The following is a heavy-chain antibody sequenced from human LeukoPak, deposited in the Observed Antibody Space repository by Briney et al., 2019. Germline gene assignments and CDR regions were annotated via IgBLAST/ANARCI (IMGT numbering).Heavy chain of an antibody. Sequence: PGGSLRLSCAASGFTFSSYWMHWVRQAPGKGLVWVSRINSDGSSTSYADSVKGRFTISRDNAKNTLYLQMNSLRAEDTAVYYCAREVLAYYYDSSGLYYWGQGTLVTVSS. CDR2: INSDGSST. D-gene: IGHD3-22*01. CDR1: GFTFSSYW. V-gene: IGHV3-74*01. CDR3: AREVLAYYYDSSGLYY. J-gene: IGHJ4*02.